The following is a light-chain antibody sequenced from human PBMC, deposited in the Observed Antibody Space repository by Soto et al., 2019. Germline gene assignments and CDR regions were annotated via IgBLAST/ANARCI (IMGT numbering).Light chain of an antibody. CDR1: QSISNY. Sequence: DIPITPAPSSLSASLGNRGTITFPASQSISNYLNWYQQKPGKAPKLLIYGASSLQSGVPSRFSGSGSGTHFTLSISSLQPGDFATYYCQQSYSTRITFGQGTRLEIK. CDR2: GAS. CDR3: QQSYSTRIT. J-gene: IGKJ5*01. V-gene: IGKV1-39*01.